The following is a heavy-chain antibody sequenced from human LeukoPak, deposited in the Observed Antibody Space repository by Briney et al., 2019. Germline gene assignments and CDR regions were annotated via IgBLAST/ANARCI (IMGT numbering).Heavy chain of an antibody. J-gene: IGHJ4*02. V-gene: IGHV3-23*01. D-gene: IGHD2-21*02. CDR2: IGGSIGST. CDR1: GFSFSNYA. CDR3: AKDLTLAVTAIRDHFDY. Sequence: GGSLRLSCAASGFSFSNYAMSWVRQGPGKGLEWVSAIGGSIGSTFYTDSVKGRFTISRDNSKNTLYLQMNSLRAEDTAVYYCAKDLTLAVTAIRDHFDYWGQGTLVTVSS.